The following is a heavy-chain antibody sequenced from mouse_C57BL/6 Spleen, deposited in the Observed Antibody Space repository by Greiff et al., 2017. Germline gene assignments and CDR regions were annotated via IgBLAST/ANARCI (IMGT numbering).Heavy chain of an antibody. CDR1: GYTFTDYY. CDR2: IYPGSGNT. J-gene: IGHJ4*01. V-gene: IGHV1-76*01. CDR3: ARGGDD. Sequence: QVQLQQSGAELVRPGASVKLSCKASGYTFTDYYINWVKQRPGQGLEWIARIYPGSGNTYYTEKFKGKTTLTAEKSSSIAYMQLGSLTSEDSAVYFCARGGDDWGQGTSVTVSS.